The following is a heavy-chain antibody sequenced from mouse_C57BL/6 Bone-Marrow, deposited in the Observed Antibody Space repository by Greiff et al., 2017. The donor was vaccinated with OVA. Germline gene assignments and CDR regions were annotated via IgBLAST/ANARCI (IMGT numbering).Heavy chain of an antibody. CDR2: IYPRSGNT. V-gene: IGHV1-81*01. Sequence: ESGAELARPGASVKLSCKASGYTFTSYGISCVKQRTGQGLEWIGEIYPRSGNTYYNEKFKGKATLTADKSSSTAYMELRSLTSEDSAVYFCARSGYDYDEDYWGQGTTLTVSS. J-gene: IGHJ2*01. D-gene: IGHD2-4*01. CDR1: GYTFTSYG. CDR3: ARSGYDYDEDY.